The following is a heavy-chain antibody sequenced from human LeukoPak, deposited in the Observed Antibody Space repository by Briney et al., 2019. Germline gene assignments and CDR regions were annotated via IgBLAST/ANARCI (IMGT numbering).Heavy chain of an antibody. Sequence: SETLSLTCAVYGGSFSGYYWSWIRQPPGKGLEWIGEINHSGSTNYNPSLKSRVTISVDTSKNQFSLKLSSVTAADTAVYYCARGGYDILTGGDYWGQGTLVTVSS. CDR2: INHSGST. J-gene: IGHJ4*02. D-gene: IGHD3-9*01. CDR1: GGSFSGYY. CDR3: ARGGYDILTGGDY. V-gene: IGHV4-34*01.